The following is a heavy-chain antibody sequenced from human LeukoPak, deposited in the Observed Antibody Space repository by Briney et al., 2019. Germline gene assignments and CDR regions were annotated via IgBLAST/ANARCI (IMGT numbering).Heavy chain of an antibody. J-gene: IGHJ6*02. CDR1: GYSFTSYW. D-gene: IGHD2-2*01. CDR3: ARRYCSSTSCYPYGMDV. V-gene: IGHV5-51*01. Sequence: GESLKISCKGSGYSFTSYWIGWVRQMPGKGLEWMGIIYPGDSDTRYRPSFQGQVTISADKSISTAYLQWSSLKASDTAMYYCARRYCSSTSCYPYGMDVWGQGTTVTVSS. CDR2: IYPGDSDT.